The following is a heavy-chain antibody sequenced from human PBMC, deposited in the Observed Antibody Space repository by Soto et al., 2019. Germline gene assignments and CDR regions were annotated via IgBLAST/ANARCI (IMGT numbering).Heavy chain of an antibody. D-gene: IGHD2-8*01. CDR3: ARGDSTDCSNGVCSFFYNHDMDV. CDR2: INPKSGGT. V-gene: IGHV1-2*04. Sequence: PSVKVSCKASGYSFTDYHIHWVRQAPGQGLEWLGRINPKSGGTSTAQKFQGWVTMTTDTSISTASMELTRLTSDDTAIYYCARGDSTDCSNGVCSFFYNHDMDVWGQGTTVTVSS. CDR1: GYSFTDYH. J-gene: IGHJ6*02.